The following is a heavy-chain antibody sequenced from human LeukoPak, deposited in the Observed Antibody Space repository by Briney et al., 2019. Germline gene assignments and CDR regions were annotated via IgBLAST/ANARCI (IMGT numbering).Heavy chain of an antibody. J-gene: IGHJ4*02. D-gene: IGHD3/OR15-3a*01. Sequence: GGSLRLSCAASGFTFSSYSMNWVRQAPGKGLERVSYISSSSSTIYYADSVKGRFTISRDNAKNSLYLQINSLRADDTAVYYCARAASFWTYYFDYWGQGSLVTVSS. CDR1: GFTFSSYS. V-gene: IGHV3-48*01. CDR2: ISSSSSTI. CDR3: ARAASFWTYYFDY.